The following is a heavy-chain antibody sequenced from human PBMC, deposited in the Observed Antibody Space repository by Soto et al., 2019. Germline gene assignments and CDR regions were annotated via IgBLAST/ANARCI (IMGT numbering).Heavy chain of an antibody. Sequence: QVQLVESGGGVVQPGRSLRLSCAASGFTFSSYGMHWVRQAPGKGLAWVAVISYDGSNKYYADSVKGRFTISRDHSKNTLYLQMNSLRAEDTAVYYCAKDVRGSSSELDDWGQGPLVTVSS. V-gene: IGHV3-30*18. CDR3: AKDVRGSSSELDD. CDR2: ISYDGSNK. J-gene: IGHJ4*02. CDR1: GFTFSSYG. D-gene: IGHD6-6*01.